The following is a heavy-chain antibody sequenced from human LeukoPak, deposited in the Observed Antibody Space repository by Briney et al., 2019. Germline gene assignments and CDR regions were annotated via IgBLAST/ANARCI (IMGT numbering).Heavy chain of an antibody. CDR3: AREVEPQQHLVP. Sequence: ASVRVSCKASGYTFTSYDINWVRQATGQRLEWMGWMNPNSGNTGYAQKFQGRVTMTRNTSISTAYMELSSLRSEDTAVYYCAREVEPQQHLVPWGQGTLVTVSS. D-gene: IGHD6-6*01. V-gene: IGHV1-8*01. CDR1: GYTFTSYD. CDR2: MNPNSGNT. J-gene: IGHJ5*02.